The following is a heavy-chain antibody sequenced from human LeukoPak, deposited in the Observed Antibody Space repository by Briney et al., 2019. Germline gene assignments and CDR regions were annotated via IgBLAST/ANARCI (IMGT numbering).Heavy chain of an antibody. J-gene: IGHJ3*02. Sequence: SETVSLTCTVFGGSISNHYWSWTRQPPGKGLEWIGFLYYSGSTSYNPSLTSRVSISVDTSKNQFSLNLTSVPAVDTAVYYCARDSLSVTPVAFDIWGQGTIVTVSS. D-gene: IGHD4-23*01. CDR2: LYYSGST. V-gene: IGHV4-59*11. CDR1: GGSISNHY. CDR3: ARDSLSVTPVAFDI.